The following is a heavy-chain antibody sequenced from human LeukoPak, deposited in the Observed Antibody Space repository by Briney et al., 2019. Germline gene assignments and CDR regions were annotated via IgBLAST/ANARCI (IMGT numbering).Heavy chain of an antibody. CDR2: ISIGGSTI. V-gene: IGHV3-11*04. Sequence: SGGSLRLSCAASGFTFSNAWMSWVRQAPGKGLEWVSYISIGGSTIYYADSVKGRFTISRDDAKNSLYLQMNSLRAEDTAVYYCARAFSYYALWGQGTLVTVSS. CDR3: ARAFSYYAL. CDR1: GFTFSNAW. D-gene: IGHD3-10*01. J-gene: IGHJ4*02.